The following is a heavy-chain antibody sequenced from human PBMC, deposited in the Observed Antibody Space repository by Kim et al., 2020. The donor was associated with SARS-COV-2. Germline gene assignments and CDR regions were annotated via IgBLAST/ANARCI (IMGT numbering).Heavy chain of an antibody. D-gene: IGHD6-19*01. V-gene: IGHV4-34*01. Sequence: SETLSLTCAVYGGSFSGYYWSWIRQPPGKGLEWIGEINHSGSTNYNPSLRSRVTISVDTSKNQFSLKLSSVTAADTAVYYCARGGPSTRWLVRKYYFDYWGQGTLVTVSS. CDR3: ARGGPSTRWLVRKYYFDY. CDR2: INHSGST. CDR1: GGSFSGYY. J-gene: IGHJ4*02.